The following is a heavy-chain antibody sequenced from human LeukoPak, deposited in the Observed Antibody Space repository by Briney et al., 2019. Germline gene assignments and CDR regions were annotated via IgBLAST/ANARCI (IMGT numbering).Heavy chain of an antibody. Sequence: GGSLRLSCAASGFTFSSYSMNWVRQAPGKGLEWVSSISSSSYIYYTDSVKGRFTISRDNAKNSLYLQMNSLRAEDTAVYYCARGGNSGPYFDYWGQGTLVTVSS. CDR1: GFTFSSYS. J-gene: IGHJ4*02. CDR3: ARGGNSGPYFDY. CDR2: ISSSSYI. V-gene: IGHV3-21*01. D-gene: IGHD4-23*01.